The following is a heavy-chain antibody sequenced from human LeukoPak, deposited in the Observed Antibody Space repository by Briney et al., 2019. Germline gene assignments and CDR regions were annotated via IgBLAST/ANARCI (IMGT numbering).Heavy chain of an antibody. V-gene: IGHV4-34*01. J-gene: IGHJ4*02. CDR2: INYSGRT. Sequence: SETLSLTCAVYGESFSGYYWSWIRQPPGEGLEWLGEINYSGRTNYNPSLKSRVTISVDTSINQFSLRSISVTAADTAVYYCARVGYGGYGVLDYWGQGTLVTISS. CDR1: GESFSGYY. CDR3: ARVGYGGYGVLDY. D-gene: IGHD5-12*01.